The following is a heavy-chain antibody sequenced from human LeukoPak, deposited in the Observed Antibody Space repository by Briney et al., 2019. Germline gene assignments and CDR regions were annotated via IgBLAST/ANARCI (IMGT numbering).Heavy chain of an antibody. V-gene: IGHV3-21*01. CDR3: ARAKYYYDSSGPLDY. J-gene: IGHJ4*02. CDR2: ISSSSSYI. CDR1: GFTFSSYS. D-gene: IGHD3-22*01. Sequence: GGSLRLSCAASGFTFSSYSMNWVRQAPGKGLEWVSSISSSSSYIYYADSVKGRFTISRDNAKNSLYLQMNSLRAEDTAVYYCARAKYYYDSSGPLDYWGQGTLVTVSS.